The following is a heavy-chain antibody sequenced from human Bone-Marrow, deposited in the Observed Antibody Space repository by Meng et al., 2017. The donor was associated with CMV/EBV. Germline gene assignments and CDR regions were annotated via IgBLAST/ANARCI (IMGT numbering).Heavy chain of an antibody. Sequence: QLQPHETVPGLGKPSEPLSHNCPVSGGSISSRSYYWVWIRQPPGKGLEWIVSINYSGSTYSNPSLKSRVTTSVDTSKNQFSLKLSSVTATDTAVYYCVCSGYDSLNFDYWGQGTLVTVSS. CDR2: INYSGST. V-gene: IGHV4-39*01. CDR3: VCSGYDSLNFDY. D-gene: IGHD5-12*01. J-gene: IGHJ4*02. CDR1: GGSISSRSYY.